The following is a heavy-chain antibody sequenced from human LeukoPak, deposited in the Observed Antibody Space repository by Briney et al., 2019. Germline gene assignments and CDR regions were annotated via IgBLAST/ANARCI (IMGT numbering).Heavy chain of an antibody. Sequence: SETLSLTCTVSGGSISSYYWSWIRQPPRKGLEWIGYIYYSGSTNYNPSLKSRVTISVDTSKNQFSLKLSSVTAADTAVYYCARVYYYDSSGYPAFDPWGQGTLVTVSS. J-gene: IGHJ5*02. CDR1: GGSISSYY. D-gene: IGHD3-22*01. V-gene: IGHV4-59*01. CDR3: ARVYYYDSSGYPAFDP. CDR2: IYYSGST.